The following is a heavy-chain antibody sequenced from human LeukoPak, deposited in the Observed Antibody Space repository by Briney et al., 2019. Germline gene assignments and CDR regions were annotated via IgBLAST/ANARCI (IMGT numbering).Heavy chain of an antibody. V-gene: IGHV3-23*01. J-gene: IGHJ4*02. D-gene: IGHD6-25*01. CDR3: AKEGALAAATRYYFDY. CDR2: ISGSGGST. CDR1: GFPFSSYA. Sequence: PGGSLSLSCAAPGFPFSSYAMGWVRQAPGKGLEWVSPISGSGGSTYYADSVKGRFTISRDNSKNTLYLQMNSLRAEDTAVYYCAKEGALAAATRYYFDYWGQGTLVTVSS.